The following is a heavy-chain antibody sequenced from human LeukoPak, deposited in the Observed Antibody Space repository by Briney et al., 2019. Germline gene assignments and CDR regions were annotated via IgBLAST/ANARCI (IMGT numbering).Heavy chain of an antibody. CDR3: ARGQEEYHYDTSGYYYVWYFDF. CDR1: GGSFSGYF. Sequence: PSETLSLTCAVYGGSFSGYFWSWIRQPPGKGLEWIGEINHSGSTNYNPSLKSRVTISVDTSKNHFSLKLSSMTAADTAVYYCARGQEEYHYDTSGYYYVWYFDFWGQGTLVTVSS. V-gene: IGHV4-34*01. CDR2: INHSGST. J-gene: IGHJ4*02. D-gene: IGHD3-22*01.